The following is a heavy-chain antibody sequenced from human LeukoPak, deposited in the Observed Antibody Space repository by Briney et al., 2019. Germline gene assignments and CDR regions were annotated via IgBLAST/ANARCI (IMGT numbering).Heavy chain of an antibody. CDR3: ARHRTHSSEFDP. Sequence: PSETLSLTCAVSGASITSSSYYWGWIRQPPGKGLEWIGFIHYSGNTYYNPSLKSRLTISVDTSKIQFSLKLSSVTAADTAVYYCARHRTHSSEFDPWGQGTLVSVSS. CDR1: GASITSSSYY. D-gene: IGHD6-6*01. CDR2: IHYSGNT. J-gene: IGHJ5*02. V-gene: IGHV4-39*01.